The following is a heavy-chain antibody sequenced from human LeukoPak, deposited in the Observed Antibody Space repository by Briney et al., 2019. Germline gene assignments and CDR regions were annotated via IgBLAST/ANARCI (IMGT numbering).Heavy chain of an antibody. CDR2: IRYDGSYK. CDR3: ARLYGDYQGWFDP. J-gene: IGHJ5*02. D-gene: IGHD4-17*01. Sequence: GGSLRLSCAASGFTFSSYVMHWVRQAPGKGLEWVAFIRYDGSYKYYADSVKGRFTISRDSAKNSLYLQMNSLRAEDTAVYYCARLYGDYQGWFDPWGQGTLVTVSS. V-gene: IGHV3-30*02. CDR1: GFTFSSYV.